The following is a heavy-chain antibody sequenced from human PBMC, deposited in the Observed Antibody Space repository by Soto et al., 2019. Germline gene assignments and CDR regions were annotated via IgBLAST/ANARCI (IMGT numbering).Heavy chain of an antibody. CDR1: GGSFSGYY. CDR2: INHSGST. Sequence: PSETLSLTCAVDGGSFSGYYWSWIRQPPGKGLEWIGEINHSGSTNYNPSLKSRVTISVDTSKNQFSLKLSSVTAADTAVYYCARGPPYIVVVVAAISYNWFDPWGQGTLVTVSS. CDR3: ARGPPYIVVVVAAISYNWFDP. D-gene: IGHD2-15*01. J-gene: IGHJ5*02. V-gene: IGHV4-34*01.